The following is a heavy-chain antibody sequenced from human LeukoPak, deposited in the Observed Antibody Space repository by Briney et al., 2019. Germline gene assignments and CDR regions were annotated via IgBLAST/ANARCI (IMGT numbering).Heavy chain of an antibody. CDR1: GYSFTSYW. V-gene: IGHV5-51*03. J-gene: IGHJ4*02. CDR3: ARIGTSVVVAATPVDY. Sequence: GESLKISCKGSGYSFTSYWIGWVRQMPGKGLEWMGIIYPGDSDTRYSPSFQGQVTISVDKSISTAYLQWSSLKASDTAMYYCARIGTSVVVAATPVDYWGQRTLVTVSS. D-gene: IGHD2-15*01. CDR2: IYPGDSDT.